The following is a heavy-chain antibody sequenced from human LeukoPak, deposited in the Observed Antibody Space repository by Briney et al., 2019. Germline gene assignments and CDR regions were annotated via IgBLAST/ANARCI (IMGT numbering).Heavy chain of an antibody. D-gene: IGHD3-3*01. J-gene: IGHJ4*02. CDR2: INSKTDGGTT. V-gene: IGHV3-15*01. CDR1: GFTFSNAW. Sequence: GGSLRLSCAASGFTFSNAWMSWVRQAPGKGLEWVGRINSKTDGGTTAYAAPVKGRFTISRDDSKNTMYPQMNSLKTEDTAVYYCTTTHGDLWSGENIDYWGEGTLVTVSS. CDR3: TTTHGDLWSGENIDY.